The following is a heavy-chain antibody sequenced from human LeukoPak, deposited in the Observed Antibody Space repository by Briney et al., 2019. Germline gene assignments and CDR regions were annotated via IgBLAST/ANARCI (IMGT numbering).Heavy chain of an antibody. D-gene: IGHD3-9*01. CDR3: AILGSVAVYDILTGYYSRNWFDP. CDR2: IYYSGST. J-gene: IGHJ5*02. CDR1: GGSISSYY. V-gene: IGHV4-59*01. Sequence: SETLSLTCTVSGGSISSYYWSWIRQPPGQGLEWIGYIYYSGSTNYNPSLKSRVTISVDTSKNQFSLKLSSVTAADTAVYYCAILGSVAVYDILTGYYSRNWFDPWGQGTLVTVSS.